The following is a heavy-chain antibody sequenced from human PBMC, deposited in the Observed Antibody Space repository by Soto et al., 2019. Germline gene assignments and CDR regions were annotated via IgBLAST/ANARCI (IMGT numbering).Heavy chain of an antibody. CDR1: GYTFTGYY. J-gene: IGHJ6*02. CDR3: ARDIFFGSGSYHYYYGMDV. CDR2: INPNSGGT. Sequence: ASVKVSCKASGYTFTGYYMHWVRQAPGQGLEWMGWINPNSGGTNYAQKFQGWVTMTRDTSISTAYMELSRLRSDDTAVYYCARDIFFGSGSYHYYYGMDVWGQGTTVTVSS. D-gene: IGHD3-10*01. V-gene: IGHV1-2*04.